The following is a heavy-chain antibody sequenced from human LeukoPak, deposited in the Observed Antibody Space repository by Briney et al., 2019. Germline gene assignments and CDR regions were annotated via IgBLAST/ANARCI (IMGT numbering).Heavy chain of an antibody. V-gene: IGHV7-4-1*02. D-gene: IGHD3-22*01. CDR2: INTNTGNP. CDR3: ARQKTDYYDSSGFYILDY. CDR1: GYTLTELS. Sequence: ASVKASCKVSGYTLTELSMHWVRQAPGKGLEWMGWINTNTGNPTYAQGFTGRFVFSLDTSVSTAYLQISSLKAEDTAVYYCARQKTDYYDSSGFYILDYWGQGTLVTVSS. J-gene: IGHJ4*02.